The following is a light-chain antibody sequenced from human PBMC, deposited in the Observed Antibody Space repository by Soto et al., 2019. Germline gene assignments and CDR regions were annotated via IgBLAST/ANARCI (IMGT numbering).Light chain of an antibody. J-gene: IGLJ2*01. CDR3: SAYAGSDNVV. V-gene: IGLV2-8*01. Sequence: QSALTQPPSASGSPGQSVTISCTGTSSDVGSYSYVSWYQQHPGKAPKLMIYEVTKRPSGVPDRFSGSKSGNTATLTVSGLQDEDEADYYCSAYAGSDNVVFGGGTKLTVL. CDR1: SSDVGSYSY. CDR2: EVT.